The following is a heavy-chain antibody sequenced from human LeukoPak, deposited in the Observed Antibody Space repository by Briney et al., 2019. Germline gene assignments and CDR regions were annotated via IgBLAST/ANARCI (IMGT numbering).Heavy chain of an antibody. CDR2: IHYSGSA. Sequence: SETLSLTCTVSDGSISSSSYYWSWIRQPPGKGPEWIGFIHYSGSANYNPSLEGRLTTSADTSKNQFSLKLSSVVAADTAVYYCARHYDGGAKLRLDYWGRGTLVTVAS. J-gene: IGHJ4*02. D-gene: IGHD3-22*01. CDR1: DGSISSSSYY. CDR3: ARHYDGGAKLRLDY. V-gene: IGHV4-61*05.